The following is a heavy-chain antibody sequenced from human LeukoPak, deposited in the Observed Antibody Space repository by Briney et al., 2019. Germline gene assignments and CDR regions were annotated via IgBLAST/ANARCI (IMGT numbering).Heavy chain of an antibody. D-gene: IGHD6-19*01. CDR3: ARVTWGVSSGSTRPSDMDV. J-gene: IGHJ6*04. Sequence: GASVKVSCKASGYTFTSYGISWVRQAPGQGLEWMGWISAYNGNTNYAQKLQGRVTMTTDTSTSTAYMELRSLRSDDTAVYYCARVTWGVSSGSTRPSDMDVWGKGTTVTVSS. V-gene: IGHV1-18*01. CDR1: GYTFTSYG. CDR2: ISAYNGNT.